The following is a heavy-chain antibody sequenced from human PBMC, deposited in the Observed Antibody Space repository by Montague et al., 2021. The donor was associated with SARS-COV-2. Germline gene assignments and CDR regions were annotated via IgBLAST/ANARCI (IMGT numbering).Heavy chain of an antibody. V-gene: IGHV3-21*01. CDR1: GFIFSSYS. D-gene: IGHD3-22*01. CDR2: ISSSSSYI. J-gene: IGHJ4*02. Sequence: SRRISCAASGFIFSSYSMNWVRRAPGKGLEWVSSISSSSSYIYYADSVKGRFTISRDNAKNSLYLQMNSLRAEDTAVYYCARDPRAAWYYYDSSGYPRGDYRDQGTLVTVSS. CDR3: ARDPRAAWYYYDSSGYPRGDY.